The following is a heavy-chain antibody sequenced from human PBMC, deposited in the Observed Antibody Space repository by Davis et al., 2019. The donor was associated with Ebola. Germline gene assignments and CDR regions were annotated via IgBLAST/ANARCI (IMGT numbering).Heavy chain of an antibody. V-gene: IGHV1-46*01. CDR2: INPSGGST. Sequence: ASVKVSCKASGYTFTGYYMHWVRQAPGQGLEWMGIINPSGGSTSYAQKFQGRVTMTRDTSTSTVYMELSSLRSEDTAVYYCARDGGGSVVVVTATAPFDYWGQGTLVTVSS. CDR1: GYTFTGYY. CDR3: ARDGGGSVVVVTATAPFDY. D-gene: IGHD2-21*02. J-gene: IGHJ4*02.